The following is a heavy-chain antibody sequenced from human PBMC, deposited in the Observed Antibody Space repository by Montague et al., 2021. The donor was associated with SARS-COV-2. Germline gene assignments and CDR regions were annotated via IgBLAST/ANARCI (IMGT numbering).Heavy chain of an antibody. D-gene: IGHD1-26*01. CDR2: TSFDEKKK. V-gene: IGHV3-30*03. J-gene: IGHJ6*02. CDR1: GFPLNTRA. CDR3: ARVSRVGATYFYYGMDV. Sequence: SLRLSCAASGFPLNTRAMHWVRQAPGKGLEWVAVTSFDEKKKYYAASVKGRSTISRDNSKNTIYLQMNTLTVDDTAMYYCARVSRVGATYFYYGMDVWGRGTTATVSS.